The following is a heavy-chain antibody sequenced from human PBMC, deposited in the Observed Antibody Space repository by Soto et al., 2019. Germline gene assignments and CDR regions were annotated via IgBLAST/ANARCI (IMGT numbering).Heavy chain of an antibody. CDR3: ATSVISAMAFDY. CDR1: GCTFTHYY. Sequence: QVQLVQSGAEVKKPGASVKVSCKASGCTFTHYYIHWVRQAPGQGLEWMGIINPNGGSTTYAQKFRAGFTMTRDTSTSTVYMELSSLRSEDSAVYYWATSVISAMAFDYWGKGTLVTVSS. CDR2: INPNGGST. J-gene: IGHJ4*02. D-gene: IGHD5-18*01. V-gene: IGHV1-46*01.